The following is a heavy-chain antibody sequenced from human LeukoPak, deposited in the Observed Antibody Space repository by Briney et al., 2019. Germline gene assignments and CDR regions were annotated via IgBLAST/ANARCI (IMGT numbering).Heavy chain of an antibody. Sequence: GRSLRLSCAASGFTFSSYGMHWVRQAPGKGLEGGADIWYDGSNKYYADSVKGRFTISRENSKKTLYLQMNRQRAEDTAVYYFAMLIQIWKFDYWGQGTLVTVSS. D-gene: IGHD5-18*01. J-gene: IGHJ4*02. CDR2: IWYDGSNK. CDR1: GFTFSSYG. V-gene: IGHV3-33*01. CDR3: AMLIQIWKFDY.